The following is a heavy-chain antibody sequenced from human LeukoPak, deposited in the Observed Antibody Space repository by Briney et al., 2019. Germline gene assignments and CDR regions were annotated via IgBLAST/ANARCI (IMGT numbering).Heavy chain of an antibody. D-gene: IGHD3-22*01. CDR2: ISGSGGST. V-gene: IGHV3-23*01. Sequence: GGSLRLSXAASGFTFSSYAMSWVRQAPGKGLEWVSAISGSGGSTYYADSVKGRFTISRDNSKNTLYLQMNSLRAEDTAVYYCAKSRYDSSGYYYDFIDAFDIWGQGTMVTVSS. J-gene: IGHJ3*02. CDR3: AKSRYDSSGYYYDFIDAFDI. CDR1: GFTFSSYA.